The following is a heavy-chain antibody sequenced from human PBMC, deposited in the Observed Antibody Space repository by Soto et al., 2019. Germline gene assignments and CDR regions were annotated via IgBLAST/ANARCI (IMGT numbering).Heavy chain of an antibody. Sequence: QVQLVQSGAEVKKPGASVKVSCKASGYTFTSYGISWVRQAPGQGLEWMGWISAYNGNTNYAQKLQGRVTMTTDTTTSPPYMGRRTLRTDDTAVNYCARYGSGSYYNGGYYYYGMDVWGQGTTVTVSS. V-gene: IGHV1-18*01. J-gene: IGHJ6*02. D-gene: IGHD3-10*01. CDR2: ISAYNGNT. CDR1: GYTFTSYG. CDR3: ARYGSGSYYNGGYYYYGMDV.